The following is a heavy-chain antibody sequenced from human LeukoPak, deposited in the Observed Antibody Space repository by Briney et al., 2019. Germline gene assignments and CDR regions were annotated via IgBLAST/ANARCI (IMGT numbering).Heavy chain of an antibody. Sequence: GRSLRLSCAASGFTFSSYGMHWVRQAPGKGLEWAAVISYDGSNKYYADSVKGRFTISRDNSKNTLYLQMNSLRAEDTAVYYCAKEPKYSSGWYPFNFDYWGQGTLVTVSS. CDR2: ISYDGSNK. CDR1: GFTFSSYG. CDR3: AKEPKYSSGWYPFNFDY. D-gene: IGHD6-19*01. J-gene: IGHJ4*02. V-gene: IGHV3-30*18.